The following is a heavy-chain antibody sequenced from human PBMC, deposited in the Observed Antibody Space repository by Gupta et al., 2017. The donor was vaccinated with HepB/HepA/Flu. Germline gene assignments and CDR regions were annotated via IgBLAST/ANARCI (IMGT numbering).Heavy chain of an antibody. J-gene: IGHJ4*02. V-gene: IGHV3-48*03. CDR2: ISSVGSTT. CDR3: ARAPTVPSLDY. Sequence: EVQLVESGGGLVQPGGSLRLHCTRSGFTFDTYEMTGVRKAPGKRLEWVSYISSVGSTTYYADSVKGRFIISRDNAKNSLYLQMNSLRAEDTAIYFCARAPTVPSLDYWGQGTPVTVSS. D-gene: IGHD4-17*01. CDR1: GFTFDTYE.